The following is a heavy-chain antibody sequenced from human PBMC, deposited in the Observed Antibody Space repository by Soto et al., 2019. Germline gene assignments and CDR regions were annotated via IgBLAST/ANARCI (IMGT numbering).Heavy chain of an antibody. CDR2: ISAYNGNT. Sequence: GAVKISCKASGYTFTSYGISWVRQAPGQGLEWMGWISAYNGNTNYAQKLQGRVTMTTDTSTSTAYMELRSLRSDDTAVYYCARDAREWHDNVMDVCGQGSTVIVSS. D-gene: IGHD3-3*01. CDR3: ARDAREWHDNVMDV. CDR1: GYTFTSYG. V-gene: IGHV1-18*04. J-gene: IGHJ6*02.